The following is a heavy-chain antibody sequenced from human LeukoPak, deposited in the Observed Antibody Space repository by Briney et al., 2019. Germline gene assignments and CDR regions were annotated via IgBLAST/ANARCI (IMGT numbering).Heavy chain of an antibody. J-gene: IGHJ3*02. CDR3: TTEGDIVVVPAVLDAFDI. V-gene: IGHV3-15*01. CDR1: GFTFSSYA. CDR2: IKSKTDGGTT. Sequence: GGSLRLSCAASGFTFSSYAMSWVRQAPGKGLEWVGRIKSKTDGGTTDYAAPVKGRFAISRDDSKNTLYLQMNSLKTEDTAVYYCTTEGDIVVVPAVLDAFDIWGQGTMVTVSS. D-gene: IGHD2-2*01.